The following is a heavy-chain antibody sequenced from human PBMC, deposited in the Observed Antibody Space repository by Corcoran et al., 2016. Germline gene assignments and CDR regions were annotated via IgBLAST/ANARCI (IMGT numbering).Heavy chain of an antibody. D-gene: IGHD6-19*01. J-gene: IGHJ4*02. Sequence: QVQLQESGPGLVKPSETLSLTCTVSGGSVSSGSYYWSWIRQPPGKGLEWIGYIYYSGSTKYNPSLKSRVTISVDTSKNQFSLKLSSVTAADTAVYYCATDSSGWYRLGYWGQGTLVTVSS. CDR3: ATDSSGWYRLGY. V-gene: IGHV4-61*01. CDR2: IYYSGST. CDR1: GGSVSSGSYY.